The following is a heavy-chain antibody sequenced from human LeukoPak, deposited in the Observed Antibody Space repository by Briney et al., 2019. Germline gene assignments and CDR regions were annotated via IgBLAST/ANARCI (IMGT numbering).Heavy chain of an antibody. CDR1: GFTFDDYA. J-gene: IGHJ4*02. D-gene: IGHD4-23*01. CDR3: AKASDYGGPYYFDY. V-gene: IGHV3-9*03. Sequence: GGSLRLSCAASGFTFDDYAMHWVRQAPGKGLEWVSGISWNSGSIGYADSVKGRFTISRDNAKNSLYLQMNSLRAEDMALYYCAKASDYGGPYYFDYWGQGTLVTVSS. CDR2: ISWNSGSI.